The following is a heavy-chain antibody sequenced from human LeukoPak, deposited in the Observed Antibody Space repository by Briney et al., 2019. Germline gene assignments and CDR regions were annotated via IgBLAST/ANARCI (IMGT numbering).Heavy chain of an antibody. CDR3: ARDKGYCSSTSCYRTGYYYYGMDV. CDR1: GFTFSSYG. Sequence: QPGGSLRLSCAASGFTFSSYGMHWVRQAPGKGLEWVAVIWYDGSNKYYADSVKGRFTISRDNSKNTLYLQMNSLRAEDTAVYYCARDKGYCSSTSCYRTGYYYYGMDVWGKGTTVTVSS. V-gene: IGHV3-33*01. D-gene: IGHD2-2*01. J-gene: IGHJ6*04. CDR2: IWYDGSNK.